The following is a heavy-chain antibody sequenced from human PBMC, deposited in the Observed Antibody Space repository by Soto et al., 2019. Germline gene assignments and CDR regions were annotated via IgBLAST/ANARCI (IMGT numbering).Heavy chain of an antibody. CDR3: AREGSRYDYIWGSYRSPPNAIDI. Sequence: SETLSLTCTVSGGSISSYYWSWIRQPPGKGLEWIGYIYYSGSTNYNPSLKSRVTISVDTSKNQFSLKLSSVTAADTAVYYCAREGSRYDYIWGSYRSPPNAIDISGQGTMVTVS. J-gene: IGHJ3*02. V-gene: IGHV4-59*01. CDR1: GGSISSYY. CDR2: IYYSGST. D-gene: IGHD3-16*02.